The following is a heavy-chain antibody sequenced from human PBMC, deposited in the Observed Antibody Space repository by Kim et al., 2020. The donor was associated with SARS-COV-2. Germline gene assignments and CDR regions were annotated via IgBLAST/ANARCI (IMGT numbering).Heavy chain of an antibody. Sequence: GGSLRLSCAASGFTFSSYEMNWVRQAPGKGLEWVSYISSSGSTIYYADSVKGRFTISRDNAKNSLYLQMNSLRAEDTTVYYCASRYSSSWYGYYYYGMDVWGQGTTVTVSS. D-gene: IGHD6-13*01. J-gene: IGHJ6*02. CDR3: ASRYSSSWYGYYYYGMDV. CDR2: ISSSGSTI. CDR1: GFTFSSYE. V-gene: IGHV3-48*03.